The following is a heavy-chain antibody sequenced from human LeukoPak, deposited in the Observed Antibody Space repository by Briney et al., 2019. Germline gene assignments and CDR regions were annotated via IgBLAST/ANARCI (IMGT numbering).Heavy chain of an antibody. CDR2: IYYSGST. Sequence: SETLSLTCTVSGGSISSSSYYWGWIRQPPGKGLEWIGSIYYSGSTYYNPSLKSRVTISVDTSKNQFSLKLSSVTAADTAVYYCARQVLEQQLVGLHYNYYGMDVWGQGTTVTVSS. CDR1: GGSISSSSYY. J-gene: IGHJ6*02. D-gene: IGHD6-13*01. V-gene: IGHV4-39*01. CDR3: ARQVLEQQLVGLHYNYYGMDV.